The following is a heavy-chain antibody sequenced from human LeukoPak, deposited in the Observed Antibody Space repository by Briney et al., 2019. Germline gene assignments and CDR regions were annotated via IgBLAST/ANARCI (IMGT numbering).Heavy chain of an antibody. V-gene: IGHV4-31*03. CDR3: ARVMITFGGVIVKTFGY. J-gene: IGHJ4*02. D-gene: IGHD3-16*02. CDR2: IYYSGST. CDR1: GGSISSGGYY. Sequence: TSETLSLTCTVSGGSISSGGYYWSWIRQHPGKGLEWIGYIYYSGSTYYNPSLKSRVTISVDTSKNQFSLKLSSVTAADTAVYYCARVMITFGGVIVKTFGYWGQGTLVTVSS.